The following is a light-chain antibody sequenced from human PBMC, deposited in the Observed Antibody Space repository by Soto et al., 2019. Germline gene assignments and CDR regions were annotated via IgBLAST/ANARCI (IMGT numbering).Light chain of an antibody. J-gene: IGLJ2*01. CDR2: EVS. V-gene: IGLV2-8*01. CDR3: SLYARNKNLI. CDR1: SSDVGGRNH. Sequence: QSALTQPPSASGSPGQSVTISCTGSSSDVGGRNHVSWYQQHPGKAPKHRIYEVSKRPSGVPDRFSGSKSVNTASLTVSGLQAEDEADHYCSLYARNKNLICGGGTKVTVL.